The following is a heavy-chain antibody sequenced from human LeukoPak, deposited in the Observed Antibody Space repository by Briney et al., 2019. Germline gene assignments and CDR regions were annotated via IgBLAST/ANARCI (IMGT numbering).Heavy chain of an antibody. Sequence: GGSLRLSCATSGFTFSSYAMSWVRQAPGKGLEWVSAITVSGGGTYYADSVKGRFTISRDNSENTLFLQMNSLRAEDTAVYYCARRIDWSHDYWGQGTLVTVSS. D-gene: IGHD3-9*01. CDR2: ITVSGGGT. V-gene: IGHV3-23*01. J-gene: IGHJ4*02. CDR1: GFTFSSYA. CDR3: ARRIDWSHDY.